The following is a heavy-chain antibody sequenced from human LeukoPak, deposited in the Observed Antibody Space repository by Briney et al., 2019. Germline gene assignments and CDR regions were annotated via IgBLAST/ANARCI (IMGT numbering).Heavy chain of an antibody. CDR1: GFTFDDYA. CDR3: AKDYDSSGSYFDY. CDR2: ISWNSGSI. V-gene: IGHV3-9*01. J-gene: IGHJ4*02. Sequence: GGSLRLSCAASGFTFDDYAMHWVRQAPGKGLEWVSGISWNSGSIGYADSVKGRFTISRDNAKNSLYLQMNSLRAEDTALYYCAKDYDSSGSYFDYWGQGTLVTVPS. D-gene: IGHD3-22*01.